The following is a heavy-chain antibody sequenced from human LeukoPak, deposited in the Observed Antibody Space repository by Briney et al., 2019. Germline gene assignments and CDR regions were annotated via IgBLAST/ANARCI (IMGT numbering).Heavy chain of an antibody. CDR1: GFTFSSYA. CDR3: AKDVSWTYYFDY. Sequence: GSLRLSCAASGFTFSSYAMSWVRQAPGKGLEWVSAISGSGGSTYYADSVKGRFTISRDNSKNTLYLQMNSLRAEDTAVYYCAKDVSWTYYFDYWGQGTLVTVSS. CDR2: ISGSGGST. J-gene: IGHJ4*02. V-gene: IGHV3-23*01. D-gene: IGHD6-13*01.